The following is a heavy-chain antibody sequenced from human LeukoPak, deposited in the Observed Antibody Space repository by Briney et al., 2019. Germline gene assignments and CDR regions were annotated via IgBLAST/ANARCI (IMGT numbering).Heavy chain of an antibody. CDR1: GGSISNYY. V-gene: IGHV4-59*01. CDR2: TYYSGNA. CDR3: AKGGPEASAGLSWFDP. J-gene: IGHJ5*02. D-gene: IGHD1-14*01. Sequence: SETLSLTCTVSGGSISNYYWYWMRQPPGKGLGYTYYSGNANYNPSLKSRVTISVDTSKNQFSLKVTSVTAADTAVYYCAKGGPEASAGLSWFDPWGQGTLVTVSS.